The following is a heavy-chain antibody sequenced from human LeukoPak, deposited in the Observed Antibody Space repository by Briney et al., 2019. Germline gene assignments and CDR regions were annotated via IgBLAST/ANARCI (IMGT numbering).Heavy chain of an antibody. J-gene: IGHJ4*02. CDR1: GGSISSSRYF. Sequence: SETLSLTCTVSGGSISSSRYFWGWIRQPPGRGLDWIGRIYTGGNTNYNPSLKSRVTMSVDTSKNQFSLKLSSVTAADTAVYYCAREAGGGWDYFDYWGQGTLVTVSS. D-gene: IGHD3-10*01. V-gene: IGHV4-39*07. CDR3: AREAGGGWDYFDY. CDR2: IYTGGNT.